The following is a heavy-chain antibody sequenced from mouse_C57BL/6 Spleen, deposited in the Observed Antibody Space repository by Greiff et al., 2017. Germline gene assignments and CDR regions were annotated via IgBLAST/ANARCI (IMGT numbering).Heavy chain of an antibody. CDR1: GYTFTSYW. J-gene: IGHJ2*01. CDR3: ARHGNYPYYFDY. V-gene: IGHV1-69*01. Sequence: QVQLQQPGAELVMPGASVKLSCKASGYTFTSYWMHWVKQRPGQGLEWIGEIDPSDSYTNYNQKFKGKATLTVDKSSSTAYMQLSSLTSEDSAVXYCARHGNYPYYFDYWGQGTTLTVSS. CDR2: IDPSDSYT. D-gene: IGHD2-1*01.